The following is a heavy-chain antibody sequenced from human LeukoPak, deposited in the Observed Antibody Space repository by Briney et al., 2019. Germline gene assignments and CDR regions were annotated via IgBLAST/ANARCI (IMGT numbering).Heavy chain of an antibody. Sequence: GGSLRLSCAASGFTFSSYAMSWVRQAPGKGLEWVSAISGSGGSTYYADSVKGRFTISRDNSKNTLYLQMNSLRAEDTAVYYCAKDCSSTSWPDYYFDYWGQGTXVTVSS. V-gene: IGHV3-23*01. CDR3: AKDCSSTSWPDYYFDY. J-gene: IGHJ4*02. D-gene: IGHD2-2*01. CDR2: ISGSGGST. CDR1: GFTFSSYA.